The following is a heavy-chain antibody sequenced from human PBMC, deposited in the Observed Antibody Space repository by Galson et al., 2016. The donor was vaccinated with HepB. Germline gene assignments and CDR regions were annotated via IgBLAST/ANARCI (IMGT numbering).Heavy chain of an antibody. CDR1: GGSINNYF. V-gene: IGHV4-4*07. Sequence: SETLSLTCTVSGGSINNYFWSWIRQPAGEGLEWVGRVSSSGNTNYNPSLKSRVTLSVDTSKNQLYLNLTSVTAADTAVYFCARESKLQGVPTIDYWGQGTLVTVSS. CDR3: ARESKLQGVPTIDY. J-gene: IGHJ4*02. CDR2: VSSSGNT. D-gene: IGHD3-10*01.